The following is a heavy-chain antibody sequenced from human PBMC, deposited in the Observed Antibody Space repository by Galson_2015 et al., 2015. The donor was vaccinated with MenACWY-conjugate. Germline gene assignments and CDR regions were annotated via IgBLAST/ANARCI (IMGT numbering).Heavy chain of an antibody. CDR1: GFTFSSYS. V-gene: IGHV3-48*04. D-gene: IGHD1-26*01. J-gene: IGHJ3*01. CDR3: ARVNSETYFAFDF. CDR2: ISSSSSSI. Sequence: SLRLSCAASGFTFSSYSMNWTRQSPGKGLEWISYISSSSSSIFYADSVKGRFTISREDAKNSVYLQMSSLRAEDTAIYYCARVNSETYFAFDFWAQGTMVSVSS.